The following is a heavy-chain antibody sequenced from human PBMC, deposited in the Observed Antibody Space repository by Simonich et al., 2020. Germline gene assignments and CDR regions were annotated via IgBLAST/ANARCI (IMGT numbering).Heavy chain of an antibody. CDR2: IDPGDAGT. CDR3: VRPDSGYDYFDY. D-gene: IGHD5-12*01. V-gene: IGHV5-51*03. J-gene: IGHJ4*02. CDR1: GYSFTSYW. Sequence: EVQLVQSGAEVKKPGESLKISCKGSGYSFTSYWSGGVRQMPGQGLEWMGIIDPGDAGTRYSPSFQGQVTISADKSISTAYLQWSSLKASDTAMYYCVRPDSGYDYFDYWGQGTLVTVSS.